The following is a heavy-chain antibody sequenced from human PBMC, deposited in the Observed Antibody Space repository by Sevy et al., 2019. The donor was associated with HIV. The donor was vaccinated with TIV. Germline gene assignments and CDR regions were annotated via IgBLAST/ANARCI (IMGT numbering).Heavy chain of an antibody. Sequence: ASVKVSCKASGGTFSSYAISWVRQAPGQGLEWMGGIIPIFGAANYAQKFQGRVTITADESTSTAYMELSSLRSEDTAVYYCARDRGENYDSSGYSYVGYFDYWGQGTLVTVSS. D-gene: IGHD3-22*01. CDR2: IIPIFGAA. CDR1: GGTFSSYA. V-gene: IGHV1-69*13. CDR3: ARDRGENYDSSGYSYVGYFDY. J-gene: IGHJ4*02.